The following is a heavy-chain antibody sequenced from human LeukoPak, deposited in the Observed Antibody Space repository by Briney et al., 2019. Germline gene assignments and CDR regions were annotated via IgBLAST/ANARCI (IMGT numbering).Heavy chain of an antibody. J-gene: IGHJ4*02. Sequence: SEILSLTCAVYGGSFSGYYWSWIRQPPGKGLEWIGEINHSGSTNYNPSLKSRVTISVDTSKNQFSLKLSSVTAADTAVYYCARGNGTHYFDYWGQGTLVTVSS. CDR2: INHSGST. CDR1: GGSFSGYY. V-gene: IGHV4-34*01. CDR3: ARGNGTHYFDY.